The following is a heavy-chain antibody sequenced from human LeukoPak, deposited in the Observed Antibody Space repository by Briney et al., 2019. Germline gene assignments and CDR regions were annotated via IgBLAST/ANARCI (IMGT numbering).Heavy chain of an antibody. CDR2: IYYSGST. CDR3: ARWSGSYRYYFDY. D-gene: IGHD1-26*01. J-gene: IGHJ4*02. V-gene: IGHV4-39*01. CDR1: GGSISSSSYY. Sequence: PSETLSLTCTVSGGSISSSSYYWGWIRQPPGKGLEWIGSIYYSGSTYYNPSLKSRVTISVDTSKNQFSLKLSSVTAADTAVYYCARWSGSYRYYFDYWGQRTLVTVSS.